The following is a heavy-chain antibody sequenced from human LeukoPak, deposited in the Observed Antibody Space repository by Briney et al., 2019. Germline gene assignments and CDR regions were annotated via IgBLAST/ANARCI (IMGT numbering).Heavy chain of an antibody. D-gene: IGHD4-23*01. Sequence: PSETLSLTCAVYGGSFSGCYWSWIRQPPGKGLEWIGEINHSGSTNYNPSLKSRVTISVDTSKNQFSLKLSSVTAADTAVYYCARDGGSTVGPFDYWGQGTLVTVSS. V-gene: IGHV4-34*01. CDR3: ARDGGSTVGPFDY. J-gene: IGHJ4*02. CDR2: INHSGST. CDR1: GGSFSGCY.